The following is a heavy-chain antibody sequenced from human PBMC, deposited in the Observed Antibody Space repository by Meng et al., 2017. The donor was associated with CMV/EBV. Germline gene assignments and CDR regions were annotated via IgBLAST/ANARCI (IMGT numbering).Heavy chain of an antibody. Sequence: GSLRLSCAIYGGSISEYYWAWIRQSPAKGLEWIGEINHRGVTNTNPSLASRATLSIDTSKNQFSLKLISMTAVDTAMYYCATLYSGSYYYYYYYYGMDVWGQGTTVTVSS. CDR3: ATLYSGSYYYYYYYYGMDV. J-gene: IGHJ6*02. D-gene: IGHD3-10*01. CDR1: GGSISEYY. V-gene: IGHV4-34*04. CDR2: INHRGVT.